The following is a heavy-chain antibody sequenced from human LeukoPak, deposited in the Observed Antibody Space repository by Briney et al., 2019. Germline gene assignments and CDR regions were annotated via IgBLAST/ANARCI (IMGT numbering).Heavy chain of an antibody. CDR3: ARYVSVWVTTLEY. CDR1: GFTFSTFA. D-gene: IGHD2-21*02. Sequence: GGSLRLSCEASGFTFSTFAMIWVRQPPGKGLEWVSSIFPSGGEIHYADSVRGRFTISRDNSKSTLSLQMNSLRDEDTAVYYCARYVSVWVTTLEYWGQGTLVTVSS. J-gene: IGHJ4*02. V-gene: IGHV3-23*01. CDR2: IFPSGGEI.